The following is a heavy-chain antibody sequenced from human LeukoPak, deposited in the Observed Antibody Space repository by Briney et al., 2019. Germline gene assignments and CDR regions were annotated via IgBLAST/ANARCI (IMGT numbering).Heavy chain of an antibody. CDR2: INWNGGST. Sequence: GGSLRLSCAASGFTFSSYGMSWVRQAPGKGLEWVSGINWNGGSTGYADSVKGRFTISRDNAKNSLYLQMNGLRAEDTAVFYCARVGDYGGNYHYFDYWGQGTLVTVSS. J-gene: IGHJ4*02. CDR1: GFTFSSYG. D-gene: IGHD4-23*01. V-gene: IGHV3-20*04. CDR3: ARVGDYGGNYHYFDY.